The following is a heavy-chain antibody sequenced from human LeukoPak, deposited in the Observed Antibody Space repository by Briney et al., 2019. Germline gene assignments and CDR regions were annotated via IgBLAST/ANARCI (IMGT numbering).Heavy chain of an antibody. D-gene: IGHD2-2*01. CDR2: INPNSGGT. J-gene: IGHJ3*02. CDR3: ARAPGAFDI. CDR1: GYTFTSDY. V-gene: IGHV1-2*02. Sequence: ASVKVSCKASGYTFTSDYMHWVRQAPGQGLEWMGWINPNSGGTNYAQKFQGRVTMTRDTSISTAYMELSSLRSDDTAVYYCARAPGAFDIWGQGTMVTVSS.